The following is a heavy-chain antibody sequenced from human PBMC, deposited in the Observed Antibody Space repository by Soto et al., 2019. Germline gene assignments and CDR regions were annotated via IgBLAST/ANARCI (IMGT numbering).Heavy chain of an antibody. V-gene: IGHV3-23*01. CDR1: GFTFSSYA. Sequence: GGSLRLSCAASGFTFSSYAMSWVRQAPGKGLEWVSAISGSGGSTYYADSVKGRFTISRDNSKNTLYLQMNSLRAEATAFFYCAKVGYYVILTVYRRWFDPWGQGTLVTVS. D-gene: IGHD3-9*01. J-gene: IGHJ5*02. CDR3: AKVGYYVILTVYRRWFDP. CDR2: ISGSGGST.